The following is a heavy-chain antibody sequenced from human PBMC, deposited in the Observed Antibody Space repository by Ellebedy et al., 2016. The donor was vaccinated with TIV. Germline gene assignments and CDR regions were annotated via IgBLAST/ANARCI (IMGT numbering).Heavy chain of an antibody. D-gene: IGHD6-13*01. Sequence: PGGSLRLSCAASGFTVSSNYMSWVRQAPGKGLEWVSVIYSGGSTYYADSVKGRFTISRDNSKNTLYLQMNSLRAEDTAVYYCAREGVAAAGTGHFDYWGQGTLVTVSS. CDR2: IYSGGST. V-gene: IGHV3-53*01. CDR3: AREGVAAAGTGHFDY. CDR1: GFTVSSNY. J-gene: IGHJ4*02.